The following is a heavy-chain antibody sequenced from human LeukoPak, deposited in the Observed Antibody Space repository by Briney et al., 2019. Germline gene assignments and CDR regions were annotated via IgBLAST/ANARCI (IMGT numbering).Heavy chain of an antibody. Sequence: PGGSLRLSCAASGFTFSSYAMHWVRQAPGKGLEWVAVISYDGTYKYYADSVKGRFTISRDNSKNTLYLQMNSLRAEGTAVYYCARTPGNGIHYFDCWGQGTLVTVSS. CDR3: ARTPGNGIHYFDC. J-gene: IGHJ4*02. D-gene: IGHD2-8*01. V-gene: IGHV3-30*04. CDR2: ISYDGTYK. CDR1: GFTFSSYA.